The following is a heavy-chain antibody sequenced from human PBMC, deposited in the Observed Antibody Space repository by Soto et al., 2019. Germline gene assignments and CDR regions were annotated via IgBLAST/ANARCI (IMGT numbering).Heavy chain of an antibody. V-gene: IGHV4-4*02. CDR1: SGSISSGIW. CDR3: ARAARLSPFDR. J-gene: IGHJ4*02. Sequence: QVQLQASGPGLVEPSGTLSLTCTVSSGSISSGIWWNWVRQPPGKGLEWIGEIYHSGNTNYHPSLKIRLTISIDESKNQFFLSLSPVPAAGTAVYYWARAARLSPFDRLGRGTLFTVAS. CDR2: IYHSGNT. D-gene: IGHD6-6*01.